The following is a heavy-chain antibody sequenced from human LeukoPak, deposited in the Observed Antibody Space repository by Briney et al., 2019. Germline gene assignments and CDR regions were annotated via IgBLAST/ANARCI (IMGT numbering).Heavy chain of an antibody. CDR3: ARGSALRQFDP. Sequence: VASVKVSCKASGYTFTSNGITWVRQAPGQGLEWMGWISAYNGNTNYAQKLQGRVTMTRDTSTNTVYMELRSLTSDDTAVYYCARGSALRQFDPWGQGTLVTVSS. V-gene: IGHV1-18*01. D-gene: IGHD2-15*01. CDR1: GYTFTSNG. J-gene: IGHJ5*02. CDR2: ISAYNGNT.